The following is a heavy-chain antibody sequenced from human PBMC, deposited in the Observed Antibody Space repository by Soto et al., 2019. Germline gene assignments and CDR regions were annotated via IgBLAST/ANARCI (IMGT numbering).Heavy chain of an antibody. D-gene: IGHD3-9*01. J-gene: IGHJ6*02. Sequence: ASVKVSCKVSGYTLTELSMHWVRQAPGKGLEWVGGFDPEDGETIYAQKFQGRVTMTEDTSTDTAYMEPSSLRSEDTAVYYCATFDWLSHRRVGGMDVWGQGTTVTVSS. V-gene: IGHV1-24*01. CDR2: FDPEDGET. CDR1: GYTLTELS. CDR3: ATFDWLSHRRVGGMDV.